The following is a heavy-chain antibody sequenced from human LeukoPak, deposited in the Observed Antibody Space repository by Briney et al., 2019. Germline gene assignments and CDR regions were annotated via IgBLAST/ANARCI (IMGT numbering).Heavy chain of an antibody. CDR1: GGSFSGYY. V-gene: IGHV4-34*01. D-gene: IGHD6-19*01. Sequence: SETLSLTCAVYGGSFSGYYWSWIRQPPGKGLEWIGEINHSGNTNYNPSLKSRVTISVDTSKNQFSLKLSSVTAADTAVYYCARTAYSSGWCSTTFDYWGQGTLVTVSS. J-gene: IGHJ4*02. CDR2: INHSGNT. CDR3: ARTAYSSGWCSTTFDY.